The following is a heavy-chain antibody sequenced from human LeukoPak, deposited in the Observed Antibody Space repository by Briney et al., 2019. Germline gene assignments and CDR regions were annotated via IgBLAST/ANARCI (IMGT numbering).Heavy chain of an antibody. V-gene: IGHV3-33*06. J-gene: IGHJ4*02. CDR1: GFTFSSYG. CDR3: AKVPGPSCYGGIDY. Sequence: GGSLRLSCAASGFTFSSYGMHWVRQAPGKGLEWVAVIWYDGSNKYYADSVKGRFTISRDNSKNTLYPQMNSLRAEDTAVYYCAKVPGPSCYGGIDYWGQGTLVTVSS. D-gene: IGHD2-2*01. CDR2: IWYDGSNK.